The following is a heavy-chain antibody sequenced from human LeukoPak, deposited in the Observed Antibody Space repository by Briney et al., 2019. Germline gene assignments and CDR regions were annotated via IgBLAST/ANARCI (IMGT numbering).Heavy chain of an antibody. Sequence: GGSLRLSCAASGFTFSSYAMSWVRQAPGKGLEWVANIKQDGSEKYYVDSVKGRFTISRDNAKNSVDLQMNSLRVEDTAVYYCARIDFWSRSPFDYWGQGTLGTVSS. V-gene: IGHV3-7*01. D-gene: IGHD3-3*01. J-gene: IGHJ4*02. CDR2: IKQDGSEK. CDR1: GFTFSSYA. CDR3: ARIDFWSRSPFDY.